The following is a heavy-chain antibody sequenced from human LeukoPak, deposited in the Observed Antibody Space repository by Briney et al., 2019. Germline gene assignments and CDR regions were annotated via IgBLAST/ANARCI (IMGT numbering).Heavy chain of an antibody. V-gene: IGHV1-2*02. CDR1: GYTFTGYY. Sequence: ASVKVSCKASGYTFTGYYLHWVRQAPGQGLEWMGCVNSNSGDTNYAQKFQGSVTMTRGTSISTVYMELSRLRSDDTAVYYCARASGSYWWFDSWGQGTLVTVSS. CDR3: ARASGSYWWFDS. CDR2: VNSNSGDT. J-gene: IGHJ5*01. D-gene: IGHD1-26*01.